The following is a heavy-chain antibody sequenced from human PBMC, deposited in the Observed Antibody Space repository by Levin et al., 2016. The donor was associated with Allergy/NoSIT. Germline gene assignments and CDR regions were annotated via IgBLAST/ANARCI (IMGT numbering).Heavy chain of an antibody. J-gene: IGHJ4*02. Sequence: WIRQPPGKGLEWVSSISSSSSYIYYADSVKGRFTISRDNAKNSLYLQMNSLRAEDTAVYYCARVPSGSGSYSLYYFDYWGQGTLVTVSS. V-gene: IGHV3-21*01. D-gene: IGHD3-10*01. CDR2: ISSSSSYI. CDR3: ARVPSGSGSYSLYYFDY.